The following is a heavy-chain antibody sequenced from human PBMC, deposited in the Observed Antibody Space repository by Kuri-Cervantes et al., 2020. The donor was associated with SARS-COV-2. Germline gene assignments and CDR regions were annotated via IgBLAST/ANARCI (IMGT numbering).Heavy chain of an antibody. V-gene: IGHV3-30*03. J-gene: IGHJ4*02. CDR2: ISYDVNNK. CDR1: GFTFSSYG. CDR3: ARDHSSGSYPFDY. Sequence: LSLTCAASGFTFSSYGMHWVRQAPGKGLEWVAIISYDVNNKYYADFVKGRFTISRDNSKNTLYLQMNSLRAEDTAVYYCARDHSSGSYPFDYWGQGTLVTVSS. D-gene: IGHD1-26*01.